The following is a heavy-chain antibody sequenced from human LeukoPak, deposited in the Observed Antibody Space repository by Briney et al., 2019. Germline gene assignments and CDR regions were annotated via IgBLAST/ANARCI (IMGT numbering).Heavy chain of an antibody. CDR2: IIPIFGTA. CDR3: APLFGHSSSWYDWFDP. J-gene: IGHJ5*02. D-gene: IGHD6-13*01. CDR1: GGTFSSYA. Sequence: SVKVSCKASGGTFSSYAISWVRQAPGQGLEWMGGIIPIFGTANYAQKFQGRVTITADESTSTVYMELSSLRSEDTAVYYCAPLFGHSSSWYDWFDPWGQGTLVTVSS. V-gene: IGHV1-69*13.